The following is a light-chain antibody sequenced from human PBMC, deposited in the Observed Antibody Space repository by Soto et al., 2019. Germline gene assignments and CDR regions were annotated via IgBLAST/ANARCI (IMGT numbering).Light chain of an antibody. Sequence: EKVMTQSPPTLSVSPGERATLCCRASQSVSSNLAWYQQKPGQAPRLRSDGASSRATGSPDRVSGSGSGTDCTLTSSRLEPEDFAVYVCHQYGTSPETFGQGTKVDIK. V-gene: IGKV3-20*01. CDR2: GAS. J-gene: IGKJ1*01. CDR3: HQYGTSPET. CDR1: QSVSSN.